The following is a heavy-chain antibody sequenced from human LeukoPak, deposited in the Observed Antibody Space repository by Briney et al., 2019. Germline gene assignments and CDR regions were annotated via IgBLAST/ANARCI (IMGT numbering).Heavy chain of an antibody. D-gene: IGHD3-22*01. CDR3: ARQSRARAYYYDSSGYCFDY. CDR2: ISSSSSYI. CDR1: GFTFSSYS. J-gene: IGHJ4*02. V-gene: IGHV3-21*01. Sequence: GGSLRLSCAASGFTFSSYSMNWVRQAPGKGLEWVSSISSSSSYIYYADSVKGRFTISRDNAKNSLYLQMNSLRAEDTAVYYCARQSRARAYYYDSSGYCFDYWGQGTLVTVSS.